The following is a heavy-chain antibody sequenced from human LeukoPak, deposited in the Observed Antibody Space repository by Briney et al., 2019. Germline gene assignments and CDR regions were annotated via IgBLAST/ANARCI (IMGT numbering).Heavy chain of an antibody. D-gene: IGHD1-14*01. CDR3: ARHHQPHTSYYFDY. CDR2: IYYSGST. J-gene: IGHJ4*02. Sequence: NPSETLSLTCTVSGGSISSSSYCWGWIRQPPGKGLEWIGSIYYSGSTYYNPSLKSRVTISVDTSKNQFSPKLSSVTAADTAVYYCARHHQPHTSYYFDYWGQGTLVTVSS. V-gene: IGHV4-39*01. CDR1: GGSISSSSYC.